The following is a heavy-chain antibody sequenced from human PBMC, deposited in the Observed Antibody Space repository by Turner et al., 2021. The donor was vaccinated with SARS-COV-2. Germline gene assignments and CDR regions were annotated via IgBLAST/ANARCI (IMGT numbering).Heavy chain of an antibody. CDR1: GYTFTSYD. CDR3: ARGGYCSSTSCSAYWYFDL. D-gene: IGHD2-2*01. CDR2: MNPDSSNT. Sequence: QVQLVQSGSEVKKPGASVKVSCKASGYTFTSYDINWVRQATGQGLEWMGWMNPDSSNTAYAQKFKGRVTITRNTSISTAYMELSSLRSEDTAVYYCARGGYCSSTSCSAYWYFDLWGRGTLVTVSS. V-gene: IGHV1-8*03. J-gene: IGHJ2*01.